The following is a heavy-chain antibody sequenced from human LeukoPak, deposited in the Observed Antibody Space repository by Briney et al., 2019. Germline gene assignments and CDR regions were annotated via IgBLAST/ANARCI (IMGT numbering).Heavy chain of an antibody. Sequence: SETLSLTCTVSGGSISSYYWSWIRQPAGKELEWIGRIYTSGSTNYNPSLKSRVTMSVDTSKNQFSLKLSSVTAADTAVYYCARGTMVRGAPAFDIWGQGTMVTVSS. CDR1: GGSISSYY. CDR2: IYTSGST. D-gene: IGHD3-10*01. V-gene: IGHV4-4*07. CDR3: ARGTMVRGAPAFDI. J-gene: IGHJ3*02.